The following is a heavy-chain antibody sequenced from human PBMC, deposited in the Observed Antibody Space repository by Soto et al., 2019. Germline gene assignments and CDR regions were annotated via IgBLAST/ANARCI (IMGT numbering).Heavy chain of an antibody. D-gene: IGHD1-1*01. Sequence: QVQVVESGGGVVQPGGSLRLSCAASGFTFSNYGMHWVRQAPGKGLEWVAVIWHDGKNKYYADSVQGRFTISRDNSKNTMYLQMNSLRDEDTAVYYCARDPGNDVAMDYWGQGTLVTVSS. CDR3: ARDPGNDVAMDY. CDR1: GFTFSNYG. CDR2: IWHDGKNK. V-gene: IGHV3-33*01. J-gene: IGHJ4*02.